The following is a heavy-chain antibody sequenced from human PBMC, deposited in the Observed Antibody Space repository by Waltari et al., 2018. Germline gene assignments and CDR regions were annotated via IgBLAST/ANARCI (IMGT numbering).Heavy chain of an antibody. V-gene: IGHV7-4-1*02. J-gene: IGHJ4*02. CDR2: INTNTGNP. CDR1: EYTFTSYA. CDR3: AREGPYYCSGGSCYSRLNYFDY. D-gene: IGHD2-15*01. Sequence: QVQLVQSGSELKKPGASVKVSCKASEYTFTSYAMNWVRQAPGQGLEWMGWINTNTGNPTYAQGFTGRFVFSLDTSVSTAYLQISSLKAEDTAVYYCAREGPYYCSGGSCYSRLNYFDYWGQGTLVTVSS.